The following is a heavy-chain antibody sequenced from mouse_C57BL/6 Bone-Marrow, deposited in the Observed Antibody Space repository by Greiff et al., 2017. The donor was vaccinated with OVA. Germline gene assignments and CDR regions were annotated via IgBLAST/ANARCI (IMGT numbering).Heavy chain of an antibody. V-gene: IGHV5-4*01. D-gene: IGHD2-5*01. Sequence: DVMLVESGGGLVKPGGSLKLSCAASGFTFSSYAMSWVRQTPEKRLEWVATISDGGSYTYYPDNVKGRFTISRDKAKNNLYLQMSHLKSEDTAMYYCARDPHSNYAMDYWGQGTSVTVSA. CDR3: ARDPHSNYAMDY. CDR2: ISDGGSYT. CDR1: GFTFSSYA. J-gene: IGHJ4*01.